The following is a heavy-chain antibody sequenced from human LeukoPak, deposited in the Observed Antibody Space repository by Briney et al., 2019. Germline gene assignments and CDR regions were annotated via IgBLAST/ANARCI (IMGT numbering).Heavy chain of an antibody. Sequence: SETLSLTCTVSGGSISSGHNYWSWIRQPAGKGLDWIGRIYTSGSTDYNPSLKSRVTISVDASKNQFSLKLSSVTAADTAVYYCARDEGYHYYAMDVWGQATTVTVSS. V-gene: IGHV4-61*02. CDR2: IYTSGST. CDR3: ARDEGYHYYAMDV. CDR1: GGSISSGHNY. J-gene: IGHJ6*02.